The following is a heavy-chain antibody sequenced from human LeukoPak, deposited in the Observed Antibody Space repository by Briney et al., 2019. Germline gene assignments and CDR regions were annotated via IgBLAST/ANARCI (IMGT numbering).Heavy chain of an antibody. V-gene: IGHV3-23*01. CDR3: AKGTGHIVVVTALDY. D-gene: IGHD2-21*02. CDR1: GFTFSSYA. J-gene: IGHJ4*02. CDR2: ISGSGGST. Sequence: GGSLRLSCAASGFTFSSYAMSWVRQAPGKGLEWVSAISGSGGSTYYADSVKGRFTISRDNSKNTLYLQMNSLRAEDTAVYYCAKGTGHIVVVTALDYWGQGTLVTVSS.